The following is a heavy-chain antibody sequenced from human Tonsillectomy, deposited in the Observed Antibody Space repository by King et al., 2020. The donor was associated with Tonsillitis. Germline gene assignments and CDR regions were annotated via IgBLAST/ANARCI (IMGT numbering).Heavy chain of an antibody. CDR3: AKAKISGSSYDS. D-gene: IGHD3-10*01. CDR1: GFTFGDYT. J-gene: IGHJ4*02. Sequence: VQLVESGGGLVQPGGSLRLSCAASGFTFGDYTMGWVRQALGKGLEWVSDINPNGGRTYYADSVRGRFTISRDNSKNTLYLQMNSLRAEDTALYYCAKAKISGSSYDSWGQGTLVTVSS. V-gene: IGHV3-23*04. CDR2: INPNGGRT.